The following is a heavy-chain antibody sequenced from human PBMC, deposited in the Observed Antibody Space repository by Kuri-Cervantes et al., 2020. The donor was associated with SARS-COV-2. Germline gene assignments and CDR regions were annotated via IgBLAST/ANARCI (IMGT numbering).Heavy chain of an antibody. D-gene: IGHD3-16*01. J-gene: IGHJ4*02. V-gene: IGHV3-48*03. Sequence: GGSLRLSCAASGFTFSSYEMNWVRQAPGKGLEWVSYISSSGSTIYYADSVKGRFTISRDNAKNSLYPQMNSLRAEDTAVYYCAPRGEGSGFDYWGQGTLVTVSS. CDR1: GFTFSSYE. CDR2: ISSSGSTI. CDR3: APRGEGSGFDY.